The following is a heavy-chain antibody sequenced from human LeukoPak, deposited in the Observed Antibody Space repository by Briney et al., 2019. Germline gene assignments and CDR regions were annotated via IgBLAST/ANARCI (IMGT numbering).Heavy chain of an antibody. D-gene: IGHD3-22*01. CDR3: AKDGPLTMIAPIDY. Sequence: GGSLRLSCAASGFTFSSYGMHWVRQAPGKGLEWVAVISYDGSNKYYADSVKGRFTISRDNSKNTLYLQMNSLRAEDTAVYYCAKDGPLTMIAPIDYWGQGTLVTVSS. CDR2: ISYDGSNK. CDR1: GFTFSSYG. V-gene: IGHV3-30*18. J-gene: IGHJ4*02.